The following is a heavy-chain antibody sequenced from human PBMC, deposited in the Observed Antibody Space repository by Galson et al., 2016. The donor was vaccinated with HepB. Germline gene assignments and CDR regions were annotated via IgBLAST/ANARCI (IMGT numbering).Heavy chain of an antibody. Sequence: SLRLSCAASGFTFSTYWMSWVRQAPGKGLEWVAIIKQDGSEKYYVGSVNGQFTISRDNVKNSLYLQMNSLRAEDTAVYFCCLLRDLEWLSWAENRVDPWGQGTLVTVSS. CDR3: CLLRDLEWLSWAENRVDP. V-gene: IGHV3-7*03. D-gene: IGHD3-3*01. J-gene: IGHJ5*02. CDR1: GFTFSTYW. CDR2: IKQDGSEK.